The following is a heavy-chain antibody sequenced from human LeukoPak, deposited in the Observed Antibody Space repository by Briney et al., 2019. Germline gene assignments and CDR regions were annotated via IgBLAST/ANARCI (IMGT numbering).Heavy chain of an antibody. V-gene: IGHV4-61*02. CDR3: XRDRYGDRSSDY. D-gene: IGHD4-17*01. J-gene: IGHJ4*02. Sequence: SETLSLTCTVSGGSISSGSYYWSWIRQPAGKGLEWIGRIYTSGSTNYNPSLKSRVTISVDTSKNQFSLKLSSVTAADTAVYXXXRDRYGDRSSDYWGQGTLVTVSS. CDR2: IYTSGST. CDR1: GGSISSGSYY.